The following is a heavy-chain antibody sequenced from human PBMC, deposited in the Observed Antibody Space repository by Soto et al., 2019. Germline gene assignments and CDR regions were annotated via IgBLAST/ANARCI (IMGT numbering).Heavy chain of an antibody. Sequence: QTLSLTCAISGDNVSSKSAAWNWIRQSPSRGLEWLGRTYYRSKWYNDYAVSVKGRISINPDTSKNQFSLQLNSVTPEDTAVYYCARLAPGGSGGGGDYWGQGTLVTVSS. J-gene: IGHJ4*02. CDR1: GDNVSSKSAA. V-gene: IGHV6-1*01. D-gene: IGHD6-19*01. CDR3: ARLAPGGSGGGGDY. CDR2: TYYRSKWYN.